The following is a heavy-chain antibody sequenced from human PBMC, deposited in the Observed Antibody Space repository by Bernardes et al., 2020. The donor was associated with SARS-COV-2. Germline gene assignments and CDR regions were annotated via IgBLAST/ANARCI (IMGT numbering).Heavy chain of an antibody. CDR3: ARSDQWMTLGYYFNY. CDR2: INPDGGDT. V-gene: IGHV1-2*02. D-gene: IGHD5-12*01. J-gene: IGHJ4*02. CDR1: GYTFTGYY. Sequence: ASVKVSCKASGYTFTGYYMHWVRQAPGQGLEWVGWINPDGGDTKYSQKFQGRVTMTRDTYISTAYMEVSSLRSDDTAVFYCARSDQWMTLGYYFNYWGQGTLVTVSS.